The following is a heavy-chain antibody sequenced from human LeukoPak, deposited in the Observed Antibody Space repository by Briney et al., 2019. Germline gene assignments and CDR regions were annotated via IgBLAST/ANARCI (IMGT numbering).Heavy chain of an antibody. CDR2: ISSSSSYI. D-gene: IGHD1-14*01. Sequence: GGSLRLSCAASGFTFSSYSMIWVRQAPGKGLEWVSSISSSSSYIYYADSVKGRFTISRDNAKNSLYLQMNSLRAEDTAVYYCARVFPRANLDYWGQGTLVTVSS. CDR3: ARVFPRANLDY. V-gene: IGHV3-21*01. J-gene: IGHJ4*02. CDR1: GFTFSSYS.